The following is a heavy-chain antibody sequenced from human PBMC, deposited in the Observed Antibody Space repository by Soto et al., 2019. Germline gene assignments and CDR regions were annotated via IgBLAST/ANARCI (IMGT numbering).Heavy chain of an antibody. V-gene: IGHV4-39*07. CDR3: TRANWYSEY. CDR1: GGSISSSSYY. Sequence: SETLSLTCTVSGGSISSSSYYWGWIRQPPGKGLEWIGSIYYSRSTYYNPSLKSRVTISVDTSKNQFSLNLSSVTAADTAIYSCTRANWYSEYWGQGTLVTVSS. CDR2: IYYSRST. J-gene: IGHJ4*02. D-gene: IGHD7-27*01.